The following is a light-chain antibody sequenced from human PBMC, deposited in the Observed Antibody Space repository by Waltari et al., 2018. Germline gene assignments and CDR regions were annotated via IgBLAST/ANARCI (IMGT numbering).Light chain of an antibody. CDR3: GTWDSSLSAGV. Sequence: QSVLTQPPSVSAAPGQKVTISCSGSSSNIGNNYVPWYQHLPGTAPKLLIYDNNKRPSGIPDRFSGSKSDTSATLGITGLQTGDEADYYCGTWDSSLSAGVFGGGTKLTVL. CDR1: SSNIGNNY. J-gene: IGLJ3*02. V-gene: IGLV1-51*01. CDR2: DNN.